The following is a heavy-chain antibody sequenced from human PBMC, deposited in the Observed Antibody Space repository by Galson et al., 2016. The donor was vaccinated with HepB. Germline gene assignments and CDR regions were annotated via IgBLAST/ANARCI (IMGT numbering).Heavy chain of an antibody. V-gene: IGHV3-30*04. CDR2: VSYDGSNK. CDR1: GFTFTTYA. Sequence: SLRLSCAASGFTFTTYAMHWVRQAPGKGLEWVAIVSYDGSNKYYADSVKGRFTISRDNSKDTLYLQMNSLRDEDTAVYYPARETAGFHYGGQGTLVTVSS. CDR3: ARETAGFHY. J-gene: IGHJ4*02.